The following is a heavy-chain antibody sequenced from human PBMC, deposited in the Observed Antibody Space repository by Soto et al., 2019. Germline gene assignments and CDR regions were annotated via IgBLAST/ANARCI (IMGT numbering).Heavy chain of an antibody. D-gene: IGHD6-19*01. J-gene: IGHJ5*02. CDR1: GYSFTSYW. CDR2: INPGDSDT. V-gene: IGHV5-51*01. CDR3: ARHFFGKAVAAPGDNWFDP. Sequence: PGESLKISCKGSGYSFTSYWIGWVRQMPGKGLEWMGIINPGDSDTRYSPSFQGQVTISADKSISTAYLQWSSLKASDTAMYYCARHFFGKAVAAPGDNWFDPWGQGALVTVSS.